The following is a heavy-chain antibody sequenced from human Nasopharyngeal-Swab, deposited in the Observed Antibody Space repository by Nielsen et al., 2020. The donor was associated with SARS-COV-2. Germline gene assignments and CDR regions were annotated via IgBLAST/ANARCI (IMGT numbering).Heavy chain of an antibody. V-gene: IGHV3-33*01. Sequence: GESLKISCAASGFTFSSYGMHWGRQAPGKGLEWVAVIWYDGSNKYYADSVKGRFTISRDNSKNTLYLQMNSLRAEDTAVYYCARDKERAGYSSGWYGLGGQGTLVTVSS. J-gene: IGHJ4*02. CDR2: IWYDGSNK. CDR3: ARDKERAGYSSGWYGL. CDR1: GFTFSSYG. D-gene: IGHD6-19*01.